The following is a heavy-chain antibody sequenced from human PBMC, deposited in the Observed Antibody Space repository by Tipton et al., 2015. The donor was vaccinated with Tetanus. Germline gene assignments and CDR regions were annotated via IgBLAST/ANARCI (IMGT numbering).Heavy chain of an antibody. V-gene: IGHV4-61*05. CDR1: GGFISSSYYY. CDR3: ARAPDYYSGMDV. J-gene: IGHJ6*02. Sequence: TLSLTCTVSGGFISSSYYYWGWIRQPPGKGLEWIGEIYYSGTTNYSPSLKSRVTISTDKSKNQVSLRLNSVTAADTAVYFCARAPDYYSGMDVWGQGTTVTVSS. CDR2: IYYSGTT.